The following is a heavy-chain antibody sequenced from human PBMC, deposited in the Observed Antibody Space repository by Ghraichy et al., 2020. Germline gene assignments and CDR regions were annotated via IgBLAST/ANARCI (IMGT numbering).Heavy chain of an antibody. J-gene: IGHJ6*02. D-gene: IGHD2-2*01. CDR1: GCSVGNYD. CDR2: IGTAGDT. V-gene: IGHV3-13*01. CDR3: AKEGGCSSTNCYDGMDV. Sequence: GGSLRLSCAASGCSVGNYDIHWARQATGKGVEWVSAIGTAGDTFYAGSVKGRFTISRENGKSSLYLQMNSLRAGDTAVYYCAKEGGCSSTNCYDGMDVWGQGTRITVSS.